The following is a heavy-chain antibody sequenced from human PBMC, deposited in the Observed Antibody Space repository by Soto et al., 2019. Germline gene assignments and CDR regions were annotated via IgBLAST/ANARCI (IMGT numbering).Heavy chain of an antibody. Sequence: ASETLSLTCTVSGGSISSGGYYWSWIRQHPGKGLEWIGYIYYSGSTYYNPSLKSRVTISVDTSKNQFSLKLSSVTAADTAVYYCARDLGEADCSGGSCYGGNWFDPWGQGTLVTVSS. CDR2: IYYSGST. CDR1: GGSISSGGYY. J-gene: IGHJ5*02. CDR3: ARDLGEADCSGGSCYGGNWFDP. D-gene: IGHD2-15*01. V-gene: IGHV4-31*03.